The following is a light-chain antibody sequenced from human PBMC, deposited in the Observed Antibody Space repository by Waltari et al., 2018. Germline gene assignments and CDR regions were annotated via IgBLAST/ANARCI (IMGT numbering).Light chain of an antibody. CDR3: QHYNNWPIT. CDR2: GAS. Sequence: EIVLTQSPVILSLSPGEGATLSCRASQSVSTYLAWYQQKPGQAPRLLIYGASNRATGIPARFSGSVSGTDFTLSINSLEPEDFAVYYCQHYNNWPITFGQGTRLEIK. CDR1: QSVSTY. J-gene: IGKJ5*01. V-gene: IGKV3-11*01.